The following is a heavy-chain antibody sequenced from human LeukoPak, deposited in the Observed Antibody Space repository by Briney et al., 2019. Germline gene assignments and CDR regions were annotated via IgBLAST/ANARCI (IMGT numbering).Heavy chain of an antibody. V-gene: IGHV4-39*01. CDR3: VRHISVVRGETFDF. CDR2: IYYSGST. CDR1: GGSISSGSNY. Sequence: NPSETLSLTCTVSGGSISSGSNYWGWIRQPPGKGLEWIGSIYYSGSTYYNPSLKSRVTISVDTSKNQFSLKLSSVTAADTAVYYCVRHISVVRGETFDFWGQGSLVTASS. J-gene: IGHJ4*02. D-gene: IGHD3-10*01.